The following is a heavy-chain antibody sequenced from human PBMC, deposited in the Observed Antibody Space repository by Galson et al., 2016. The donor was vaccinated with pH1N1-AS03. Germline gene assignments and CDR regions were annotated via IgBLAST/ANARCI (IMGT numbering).Heavy chain of an antibody. J-gene: IGHJ4*02. Sequence: SLRLSCAASEFTFSIYHMSWVRQAPGKGLEWVSYINSRSDTIYYADSVKGRFTIPRDNAKNSLYLQMSSLRDDATAVYYCARASGYGGTFDNWGQGALVTGSS. CDR2: INSRSDTI. CDR1: EFTFSIYH. D-gene: IGHD5-18*01. CDR3: ARASGYGGTFDN. V-gene: IGHV3-48*02.